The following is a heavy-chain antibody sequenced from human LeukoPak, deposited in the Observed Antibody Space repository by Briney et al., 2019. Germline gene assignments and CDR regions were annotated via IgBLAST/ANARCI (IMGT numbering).Heavy chain of an antibody. J-gene: IGHJ4*02. CDR2: IIPIFGTA. V-gene: IGHV1-69*13. D-gene: IGHD3-22*01. Sequence: SVKVSCRASGGTFSSYAISWVRQAPGQGLEWMGGIIPIFGTANYAQKFQGRVTITADESTSTAYMELSSLRSEDTAVYYCASATEYYDSSGYYFDYWGQGTLVTVSS. CDR3: ASATEYYDSSGYYFDY. CDR1: GGTFSSYA.